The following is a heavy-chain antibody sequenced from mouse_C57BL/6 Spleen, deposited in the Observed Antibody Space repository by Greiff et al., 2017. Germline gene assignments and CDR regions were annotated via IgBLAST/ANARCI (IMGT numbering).Heavy chain of an antibody. V-gene: IGHV1-69*01. J-gene: IGHJ4*01. CDR3: ARGGVYYSSPWALDY. D-gene: IGHD2-5*01. CDR2: IDPSDSYT. CDR1: GYTFTSYW. Sequence: QVQLQQPGAELVMPGASVKLSCKASGYTFTSYWMHWVKQRPGQGLEWIGEIDPSDSYTNYNQKFKGKSTLTVDKSSSTAYMQLSSLTSEDSAVYYCARGGVYYSSPWALDYWGQGTSVTVSS.